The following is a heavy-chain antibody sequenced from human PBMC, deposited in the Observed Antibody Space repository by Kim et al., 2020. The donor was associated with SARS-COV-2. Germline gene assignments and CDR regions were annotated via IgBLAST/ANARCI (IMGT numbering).Heavy chain of an antibody. Sequence: GGSLRLSCAASGFTFSSYAMHWVRQAPGKGLEWVSVISYDGSNKYYADSVKGRFTISRDNAKNTLYLQMNSLRAEDTAVYYCARDPTIGFGGLCSHFDYWGQGTLVTVSS. CDR1: GFTFSSYA. CDR2: ISYDGSNK. J-gene: IGHJ4*02. V-gene: IGHV3-30*04. D-gene: IGHD3-10*01. CDR3: ARDPTIGFGGLCSHFDY.